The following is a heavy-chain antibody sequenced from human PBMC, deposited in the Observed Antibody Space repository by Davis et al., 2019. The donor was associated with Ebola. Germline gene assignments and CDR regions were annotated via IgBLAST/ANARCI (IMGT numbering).Heavy chain of an antibody. CDR1: GFTFSSYA. V-gene: IGHV3-23*01. CDR3: AKDVVYGDYGYYYGMDV. D-gene: IGHD4-17*01. J-gene: IGHJ6*02. Sequence: GESLKISCAASGFTFSSYAMSWVRQAPGKGLEWVSAISGSGGSTYYADSVKGRFTISRDNSKNTLYLQMNSLRAEDTAVYYCAKDVVYGDYGYYYGMDVWGQGTTVTVSS. CDR2: ISGSGGST.